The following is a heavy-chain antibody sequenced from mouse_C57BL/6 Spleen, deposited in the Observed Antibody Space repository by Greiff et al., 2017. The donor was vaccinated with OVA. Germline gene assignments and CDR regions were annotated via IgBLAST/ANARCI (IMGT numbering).Heavy chain of an antibody. CDR2: INYDGSST. CDR1: GFTFSDYY. Sequence: EVNVVESEGGLVQPGSSMKLSCTASGFTFSDYYMAWVRQVPEKGLEWVANINYDGSSTYYLDSLKSRFIISRDNAKNILYLQMSSLKSEDTATYYCAREAGTNFDYWGQGTTLTVSS. D-gene: IGHD4-1*01. V-gene: IGHV5-16*01. J-gene: IGHJ2*01. CDR3: AREAGTNFDY.